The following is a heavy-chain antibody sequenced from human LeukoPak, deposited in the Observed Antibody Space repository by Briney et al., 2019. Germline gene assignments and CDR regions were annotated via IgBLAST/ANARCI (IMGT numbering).Heavy chain of an antibody. CDR3: ASPPLSSAMYYAH. J-gene: IGHJ4*02. V-gene: IGHV1-2*02. Sequence: ASVEVSCKASGYNFSGHYMHWVRQAPGQGLEWMGWIKPSNGDTKYAQNFQGRVTMTRDTSISTAYMELSSLRSDDTAVYYCASPPLSSAMYYAHWGQGTLVTVSS. CDR1: GYNFSGHY. D-gene: IGHD1-26*01. CDR2: IKPSNGDT.